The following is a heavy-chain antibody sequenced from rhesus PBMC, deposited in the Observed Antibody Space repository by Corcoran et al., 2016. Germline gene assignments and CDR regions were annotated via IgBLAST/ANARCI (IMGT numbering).Heavy chain of an antibody. Sequence: QVQLQESGPGLVKPSETLSLTCAVAGCSIRGGYARSGLRQPPGGGLGWFGYIYGSSVSTSYNPSLMNRITISTDTSKNQFSLKLGSVTAADTAVYYCARRGSSSYGDWGQGVLVTVSS. J-gene: IGHJ4*01. CDR3: ARRGSSSYGD. CDR1: GCSIRGGYA. D-gene: IGHD6-43*01. V-gene: IGHV4-76*01. CDR2: IYGSSVST.